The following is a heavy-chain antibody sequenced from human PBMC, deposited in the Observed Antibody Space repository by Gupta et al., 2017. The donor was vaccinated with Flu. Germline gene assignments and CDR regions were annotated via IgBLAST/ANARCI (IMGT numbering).Heavy chain of an antibody. Sequence: EVQLVESGGGLVQPGGSLRLSCAASGFTFSTYSMNWVRQAPGKGLEWVSYISSRSSTIYYADSVKGRFTISRDNAKNSLYLQMNSLRAEDTAVYYCASTYYDDSGYPTVGFDYWGQGTLVTVSS. CDR3: ASTYYDDSGYPTVGFDY. J-gene: IGHJ4*02. CDR1: GFTFSTYS. D-gene: IGHD3-22*01. V-gene: IGHV3-48*01. CDR2: ISSRSSTI.